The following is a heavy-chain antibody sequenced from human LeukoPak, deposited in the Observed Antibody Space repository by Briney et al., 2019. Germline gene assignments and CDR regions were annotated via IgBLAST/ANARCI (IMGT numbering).Heavy chain of an antibody. D-gene: IGHD5-24*01. CDR1: GGSISSYY. CDR3: ARRRDLFDP. CDR2: IYYSGST. V-gene: IGHV4-59*08. J-gene: IGHJ5*02. Sequence: SETLSLTCTDSGGSISSYYWSWIRQPPGKGLEWIGYIYYSGSTNYNPSLKSRVTISVDTSKNQFSLKLSSVTAAVTAVYYCARRRDLFDPWGQGTLVTVSS.